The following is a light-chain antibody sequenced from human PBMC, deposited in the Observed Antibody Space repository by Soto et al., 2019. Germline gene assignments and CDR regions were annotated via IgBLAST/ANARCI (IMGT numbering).Light chain of an antibody. CDR3: HQRQSWPRT. CDR2: LTS. J-gene: IGKJ1*01. V-gene: IGKV3-11*01. Sequence: IVLTQSPATLSSFPCDRVTCFCRASQAVNTRLAWYQHKPGQAPRLLIYLTSNRAAGIPARFSGSGSETDFTLTISDVEPEDFAVYYCHQRQSWPRTFGQGTKVDIK. CDR1: QAVNTR.